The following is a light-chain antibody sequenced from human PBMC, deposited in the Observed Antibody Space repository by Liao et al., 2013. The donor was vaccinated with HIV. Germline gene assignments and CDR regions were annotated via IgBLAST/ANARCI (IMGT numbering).Light chain of an antibody. J-gene: IGLJ3*02. CDR1: NIGDKS. Sequence: SYVLTQPPSVSVAPGKTARITCGGSNIGDKSVHWYQQKPGQAPVLVIYYDSDRPSGIPERFSGSNSGNTATLTISRVEAGDEADYYCQVWDSSSDHRVFGGGTQLTVL. CDR2: YDS. CDR3: QVWDSSSDHRV. V-gene: IGLV3-21*04.